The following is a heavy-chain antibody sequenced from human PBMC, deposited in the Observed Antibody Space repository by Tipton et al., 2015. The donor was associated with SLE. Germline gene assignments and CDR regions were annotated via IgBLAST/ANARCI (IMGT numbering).Heavy chain of an antibody. CDR3: ARDHSATGEAFDN. CDR1: GFSFSNSW. V-gene: IGHV3-7*01. J-gene: IGHJ4*02. CDR2: INVDGSGK. Sequence: GSLRLSCEASGFSFSNSWVSWVRQAPGKGLEWVADINVDGSGKFYVESVKGRFTISRDNARNTLYRQMNSLAVGDTAVYYCARDHSATGEAFDNWGQGTLVTVSS. D-gene: IGHD7-27*01.